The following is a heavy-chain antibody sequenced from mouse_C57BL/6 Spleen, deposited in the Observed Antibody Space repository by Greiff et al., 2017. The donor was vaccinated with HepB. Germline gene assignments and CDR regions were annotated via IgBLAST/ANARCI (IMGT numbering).Heavy chain of an antibody. V-gene: IGHV1-69*01. CDR3: ARREVVAIDAMDY. D-gene: IGHD1-1*01. CDR2: IDPSDSYT. Sequence: QVQLQQPGAELVMPGASVKLSCKASCYTFTSYWMHWVKQRPGQGLEWIGEIDPSDSYTNYNQKFKGKSTLTVDKSSSTAYMQLSSLTSEDSAVYYCARREVVAIDAMDYWGQGTSVTVSS. J-gene: IGHJ4*01. CDR1: CYTFTSYW.